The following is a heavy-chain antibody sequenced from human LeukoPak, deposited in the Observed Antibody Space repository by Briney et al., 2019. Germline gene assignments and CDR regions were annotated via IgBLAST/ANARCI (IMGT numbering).Heavy chain of an antibody. CDR3: MKDGRTSPPH. Sequence: GGSLRLSCAASGFTFSNYIMSWVRQVPGKGLEWVSSLTSSSGGNTDYADSVKGRFTISRDNSKNTVFLQMNSLRAEDTAVYYCMKDGRTSPPHWGQGSLVTVSS. V-gene: IGHV3-23*01. J-gene: IGHJ4*02. CDR1: GFTFSNYI. CDR2: LTSSSGGNT.